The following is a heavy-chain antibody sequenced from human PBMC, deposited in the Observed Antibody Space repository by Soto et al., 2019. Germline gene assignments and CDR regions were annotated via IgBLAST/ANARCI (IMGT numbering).Heavy chain of an antibody. D-gene: IGHD5-12*01. V-gene: IGHV4-34*01. CDR2: INHSGST. CDR1: GGSFSGYY. CDR3: ARGVGGWLRQVYYYYDGMDV. Sequence: PSETLSVTCAVYGGSFSGYYWSWIRPPPGKGLEWIGEINHSGSTNYNPSLKSRVTISVETSKNQFSLKLSSVTAADTAVYYCARGVGGWLRQVYYYYDGMDVRGQWTTVT. J-gene: IGHJ6*02.